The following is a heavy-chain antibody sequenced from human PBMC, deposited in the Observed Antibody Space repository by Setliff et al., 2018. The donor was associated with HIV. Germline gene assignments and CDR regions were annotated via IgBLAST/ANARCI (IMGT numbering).Heavy chain of an antibody. J-gene: IGHJ4*02. D-gene: IGHD1-26*01. CDR2: IYYSGNT. CDR1: RDSIKNYY. Sequence: SETLSLTCTVSRDSIKNYYWNWIRQPPGKGLEWIGKIYYSGNTFYNSSLKSRVSISVDTSKNQFSLKLSSVTAADTAIYYCGRGPHIVGAPWAVMDNWAQGKPVTVSS. V-gene: IGHV4-59*12. CDR3: GRGPHIVGAPWAVMDN.